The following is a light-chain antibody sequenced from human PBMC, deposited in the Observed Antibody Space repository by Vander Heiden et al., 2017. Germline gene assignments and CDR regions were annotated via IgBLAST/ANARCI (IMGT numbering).Light chain of an antibody. CDR3: QQSDSTLVT. J-gene: IGKJ1*01. CDR2: AAS. CDR1: QSISSY. V-gene: IGKV1-39*01. Sequence: DIRMTQSPSSLSASVGDRVTITCRASQSISSYLNWYQQKPGKAPKLLIYAASSLQSGVPSRFSGSGSGTDFTLTTSRLQPEDFATYYCQQSDSTLVTFGQGTKVEIK.